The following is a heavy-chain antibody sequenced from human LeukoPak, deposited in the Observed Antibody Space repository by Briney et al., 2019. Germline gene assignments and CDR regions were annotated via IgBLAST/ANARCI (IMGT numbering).Heavy chain of an antibody. CDR3: AREDPEYYYDSSGYYSFGLDY. Sequence: ASVKVSCKASGYTFTSYGISWVRQAPGQRLEWMGWINAGNGNTKYSQEFQGRVTITRDTSASTAYMELSSLRSEDMAVYYCAREDPEYYYDSSGYYSFGLDYWGQGTLVTVSS. CDR1: GYTFTSYG. V-gene: IGHV1-3*03. CDR2: INAGNGNT. D-gene: IGHD3-22*01. J-gene: IGHJ4*02.